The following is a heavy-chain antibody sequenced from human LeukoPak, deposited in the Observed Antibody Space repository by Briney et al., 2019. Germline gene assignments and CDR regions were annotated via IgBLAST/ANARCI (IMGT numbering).Heavy chain of an antibody. Sequence: GRSLRLSCAASGFTFSNYGMHWVRQAPGKGLEWVGIIWYDGSKKCHADSVKGRFTISRDNSKNTLYLEMNSLRAEDTAVYYCARPYYSNYYYYTLDVWGQGTTVTVSS. CDR2: IWYDGSKK. CDR3: ARPYYSNYYYYTLDV. V-gene: IGHV3-33*01. D-gene: IGHD3-22*01. CDR1: GFTFSNYG. J-gene: IGHJ6*02.